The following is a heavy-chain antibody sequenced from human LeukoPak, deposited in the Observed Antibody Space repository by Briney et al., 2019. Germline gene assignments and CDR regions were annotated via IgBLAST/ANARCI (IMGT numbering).Heavy chain of an antibody. CDR2: IYYSGST. CDR1: GGTISSYY. CDR3: ARVRTTRNWFDP. V-gene: IGHV4-59*01. D-gene: IGHD1-7*01. J-gene: IGHJ5*02. Sequence: SETLSLTCTVSGGTISSYYWSWIRQPPGKGLEWIGYIYYSGSTNYNPSLKSRVTISVDTSKNQFSLKLSSVTAADTAVYYCARVRTTRNWFDPWGQGTLVTVSS.